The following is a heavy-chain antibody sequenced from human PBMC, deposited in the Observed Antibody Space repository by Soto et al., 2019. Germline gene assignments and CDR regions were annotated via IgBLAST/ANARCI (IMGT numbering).Heavy chain of an antibody. V-gene: IGHV4-39*07. D-gene: IGHD6-19*01. J-gene: IGHJ4*02. Sequence: ASETLSLTCTVSGGSISSSSYYWGWIRQPPGKGLEWIGSIYYSGSTYYNPSLKSRVTISVDTSKNQFSLKLSSVTAADTAVYYCARVLGEGGWYTNFDYWGQGTLVTVSS. CDR3: ARVLGEGGWYTNFDY. CDR1: GGSISSSSYY. CDR2: IYYSGST.